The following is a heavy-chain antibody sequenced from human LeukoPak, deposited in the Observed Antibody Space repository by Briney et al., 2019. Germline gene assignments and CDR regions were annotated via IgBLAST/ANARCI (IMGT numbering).Heavy chain of an antibody. CDR2: IYHSGST. J-gene: IGHJ4*02. Sequence: SGTLSLTCAVSGGSISSSNWWSWVRQPPGKGLDWIGEIYHSGSTNYNPSLKSRVTISVDTSKSQFSLKLSSVTAADTAVYYCARLGGYGYFDYWGQGTLVTVSS. V-gene: IGHV4-4*02. CDR3: ARLGGYGYFDY. CDR1: GGSISSSNW. D-gene: IGHD5-12*01.